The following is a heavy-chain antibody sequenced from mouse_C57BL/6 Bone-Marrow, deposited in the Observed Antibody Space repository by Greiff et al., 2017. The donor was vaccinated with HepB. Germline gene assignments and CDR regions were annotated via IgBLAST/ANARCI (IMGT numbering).Heavy chain of an antibody. V-gene: IGHV5-4*01. J-gene: IGHJ2*01. CDR1: GFTFSSYA. D-gene: IGHD2-1*01. CDR3: ARDPSYGNYDYDY. Sequence: EVHLVESGGGLVKPGGSLKLSCAASGFTFSSYAMSWVRQTPEKRLEWVATISDGGSYTYYPDNVKGRFTISRDNAKNNLYLQMSHLKSEDTAMYYCARDPSYGNYDYDYWGQGTTLTVSS. CDR2: ISDGGSYT.